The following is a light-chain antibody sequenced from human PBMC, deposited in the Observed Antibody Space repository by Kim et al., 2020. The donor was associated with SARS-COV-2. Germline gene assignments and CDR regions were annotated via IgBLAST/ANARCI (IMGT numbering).Light chain of an antibody. V-gene: IGKV1-39*01. J-gene: IGKJ2*03. CDR3: QQSAGIPFS. CDR2: AAS. CDR1: QNIITA. Sequence: SASVGDTVTITCRESQNIITALNGYQHKSGKAPQVLIYAASTLQSGVPSRFSGSGSGTHFTLTISSLQPEDSATYYCQQSAGIPFSFGQGTKLEI.